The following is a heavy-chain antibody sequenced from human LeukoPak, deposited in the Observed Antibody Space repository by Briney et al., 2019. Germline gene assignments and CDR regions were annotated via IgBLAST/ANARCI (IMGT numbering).Heavy chain of an antibody. CDR1: GFTFRSYG. V-gene: IGHV3-30*02. J-gene: IGHJ6*03. Sequence: GGSLRLSCAASGFTFRSYGMHWVRRAPGKGLEWVAYIQNDGSNEQYADSVKGRFSISRDSSKNILYLQMNSLGAEDTAVYYCARAYSETYGLGYYYMDVWGKGTTVTISS. D-gene: IGHD1-26*01. CDR3: ARAYSETYGLGYYYMDV. CDR2: IQNDGSNE.